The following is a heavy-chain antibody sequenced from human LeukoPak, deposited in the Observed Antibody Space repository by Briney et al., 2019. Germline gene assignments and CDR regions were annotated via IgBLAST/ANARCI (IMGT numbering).Heavy chain of an antibody. Sequence: SETLSLTCAVSGYSISSGYYWGWIRQPPGKGLEWIGSIYHSGSNYYNPSLKSRVTISVDTSKNQFSLKLSSVTAADTAVYYCARDPGYYGSGSAYYYYGMDVWGKGTTVTVSS. D-gene: IGHD3-10*01. CDR2: IYHSGSN. CDR3: ARDPGYYGSGSAYYYYGMDV. J-gene: IGHJ6*04. CDR1: GYSISSGYY. V-gene: IGHV4-38-2*02.